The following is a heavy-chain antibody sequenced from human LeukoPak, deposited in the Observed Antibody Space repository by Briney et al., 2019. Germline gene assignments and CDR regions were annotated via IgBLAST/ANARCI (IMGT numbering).Heavy chain of an antibody. Sequence: ASVKVSCKASGGTFSSYAISWVRQAPGQGLEWMGGIIPIFGTANYAQKFQGRVTITADESTSTAYMELSSLRSEDTAVYYCAREWEAEYSSSWRNAYYFDYWGQGTLVTVSS. D-gene: IGHD6-13*01. CDR1: GGTFSSYA. V-gene: IGHV1-69*13. CDR2: IIPIFGTA. J-gene: IGHJ4*02. CDR3: AREWEAEYSSSWRNAYYFDY.